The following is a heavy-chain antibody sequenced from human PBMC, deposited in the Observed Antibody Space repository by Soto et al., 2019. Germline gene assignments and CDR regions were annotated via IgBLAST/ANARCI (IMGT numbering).Heavy chain of an antibody. Sequence: GGSLRLSCAASGFTFSNAWMNWVRQAPGKGLEWVGRIKSKTDGGTTDYAAPVKGRFTISRDDSKNTLYLQMNSLKTEDTAVYYCTTGGAVAGNVLWYYYYGMDVWGQGTTVTVSS. CDR1: GFTFSNAW. CDR2: IKSKTDGGTT. J-gene: IGHJ6*02. D-gene: IGHD6-19*01. V-gene: IGHV3-15*07. CDR3: TTGGAVAGNVLWYYYYGMDV.